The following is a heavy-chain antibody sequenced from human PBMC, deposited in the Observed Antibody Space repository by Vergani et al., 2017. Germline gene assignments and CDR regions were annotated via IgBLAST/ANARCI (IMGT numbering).Heavy chain of an antibody. CDR3: ARGRDGYGTYYYYYYYMDV. V-gene: IGHV3-49*03. D-gene: IGHD5-24*01. J-gene: IGHJ6*03. CDR1: GFTFGDYA. Sequence: EVQLVESGGGLVQPGRSLRLSCTASGFTFGDYAMSWFRQAPGKGLEWAGFIRSKAYGGTTEYAASVKGRFTISRDDSKSIAYLQMNSLKTEDTAVYYCARGRDGYGTYYYYYYYMDVWGKGTTVTVSS. CDR2: IRSKAYGGTT.